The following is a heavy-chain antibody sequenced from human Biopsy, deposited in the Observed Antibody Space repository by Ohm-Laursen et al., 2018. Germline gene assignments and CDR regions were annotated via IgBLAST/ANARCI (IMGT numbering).Heavy chain of an antibody. D-gene: IGHD4-11*01. CDR1: GFTFSGYS. J-gene: IGHJ2*01. CDR3: ARDGKRWDYSTYFSWHFDL. Sequence: SLRLSCAASGFTFSGYSMNWVRQAPGKGLEWVAVISYDGSGEYYADSLQGRFIISRDNPKNTVDLQMNSLRAEDTAVYFCARDGKRWDYSTYFSWHFDLWGRGTLVTVSS. CDR2: ISYDGSGE. V-gene: IGHV3-30*03.